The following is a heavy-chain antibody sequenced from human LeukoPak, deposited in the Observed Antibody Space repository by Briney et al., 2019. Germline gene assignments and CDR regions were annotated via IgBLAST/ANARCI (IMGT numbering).Heavy chain of an antibody. V-gene: IGHV4-38-2*01. CDR2: IYHSGST. CDR1: GYSISNGYY. J-gene: IGHJ4*02. D-gene: IGHD2-15*01. Sequence: SETLSLTCAVSGYSISNGYYWGWIRQPPGKGLEWIGNIYHSGSTCYNPSLKSRVTISLDTSKNQFSLKLSSVSAAATGVYYCARGGYCSGGSCYPLYYFDYWGQGTLVTVSS. CDR3: ARGGYCSGGSCYPLYYFDY.